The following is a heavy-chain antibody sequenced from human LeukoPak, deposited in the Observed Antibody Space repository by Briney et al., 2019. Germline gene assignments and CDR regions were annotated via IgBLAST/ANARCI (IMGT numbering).Heavy chain of an antibody. CDR3: ARGYYGSGSYPPEAYYYYYYMDV. CDR1: GYTFTSYY. V-gene: IGHV1-69*06. J-gene: IGHJ6*03. D-gene: IGHD3-10*01. Sequence: GASVKVSCKASGYTFTSYYMHWVRQAPGQGLEWMGGIIPIFGTANYAQKFQGRVTITADKSTSTAYMELSSLRSEDTAVYYCARGYYGSGSYPPEAYYYYYYMDVWGKGTTVTVSS. CDR2: IIPIFGTA.